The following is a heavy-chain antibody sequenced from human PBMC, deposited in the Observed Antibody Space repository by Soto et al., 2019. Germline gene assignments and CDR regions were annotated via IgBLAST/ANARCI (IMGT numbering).Heavy chain of an antibody. Sequence: QLQLQESGPGLVQPSETMSLTCTVSSVSISSSGYFWGWVRQPPGKGLEWIGMNSYSGSTYYSPSLKSRVTKSPVTSKNQFSLRLSSGTAAHTAVFHCMNYKSGWEYWGQGTLVTVSS. CDR2: NSYSGST. CDR3: MNYKSGWEY. D-gene: IGHD6-19*01. CDR1: SVSISSSGYF. J-gene: IGHJ4*02. V-gene: IGHV4-39*01.